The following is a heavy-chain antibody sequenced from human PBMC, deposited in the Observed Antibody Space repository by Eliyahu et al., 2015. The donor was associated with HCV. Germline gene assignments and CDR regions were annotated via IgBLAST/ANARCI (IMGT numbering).Heavy chain of an antibody. D-gene: IGHD3-16*01. J-gene: IGHJ4*02. Sequence: QVQLQESGPGLVKPSETLSLTCTVSGDSITMNYYYWGWIRQSPGKGLEWIGSIYYSGITYYNPSLKSRVIISVDTSKNQFSLQLSSVTAADTAVYYCARHKEGRGHYYDASGGHRSNFDSWGQGTLVTVSS. V-gene: IGHV4-39*01. CDR3: ARHKEGRGHYYDASGGHRSNFDS. CDR2: IYYSGIT. CDR1: GDSITMNYYY.